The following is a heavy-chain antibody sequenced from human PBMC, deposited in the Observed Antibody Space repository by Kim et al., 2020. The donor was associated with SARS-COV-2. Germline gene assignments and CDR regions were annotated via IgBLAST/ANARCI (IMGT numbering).Heavy chain of an antibody. Sequence: TGYAQKFQGRVTMTRNTSISTAYMELSSLRSEDTAVYYCARFGYYGSGDYWGQGTLVTVSS. J-gene: IGHJ4*02. D-gene: IGHD3-10*01. V-gene: IGHV1-8*01. CDR3: ARFGYYGSGDY. CDR2: T.